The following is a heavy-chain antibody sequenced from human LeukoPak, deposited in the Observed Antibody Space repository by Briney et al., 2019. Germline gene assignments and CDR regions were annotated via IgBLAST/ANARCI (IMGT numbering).Heavy chain of an antibody. D-gene: IGHD2-21*02. CDR3: ARTCGGDCYAEYFQH. J-gene: IGHJ1*01. V-gene: IGHV3-21*04. CDR2: ISSSSSDI. CDR1: GFTFSAFS. Sequence: GGSLRLSCAASGFTFSAFSMNWVRQAPGKGLEWVSAISSSSSDIYYTDSVKGRFTISRDNANNFLYLQVSSLRAEDTAVYCCARTCGGDCYAEYFQHWGQGTLVTVSS.